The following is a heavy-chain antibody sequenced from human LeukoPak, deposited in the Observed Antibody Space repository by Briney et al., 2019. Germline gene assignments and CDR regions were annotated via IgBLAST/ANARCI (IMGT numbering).Heavy chain of an antibody. CDR3: ARDQDLGAFDI. V-gene: IGHV1-2*02. J-gene: IGHJ3*02. CDR1: GYTFTGYY. CDR2: INPNSGGT. Sequence: GASVKVSCKAYGYTFTGYYMHWVRQAPGQGLEWMGWINPNSGGTNYTQKFQGRVTMTRDTSISTAYMELSRLRSDDTAVYYCARDQDLGAFDIWGQGTMVTVSS.